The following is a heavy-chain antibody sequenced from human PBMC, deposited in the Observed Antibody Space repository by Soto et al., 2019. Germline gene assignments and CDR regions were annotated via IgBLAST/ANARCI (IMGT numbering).Heavy chain of an antibody. CDR1: GYSFTIYC. Sequence: GESLKISCKGSGYSFTIYCISWVLQMPWKGLEWMGRIDPSDSYTNYSPSFQGHVTISADKSISTAYLQWSSLKASDTAMYYCARHPSVTTLYYYGMDVWGQGTTVTVSS. V-gene: IGHV5-10-1*01. CDR2: IDPSDSYT. J-gene: IGHJ6*02. CDR3: ARHPSVTTLYYYGMDV. D-gene: IGHD4-17*01.